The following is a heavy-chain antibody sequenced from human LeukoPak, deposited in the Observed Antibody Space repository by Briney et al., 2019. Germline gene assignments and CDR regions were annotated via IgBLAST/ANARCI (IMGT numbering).Heavy chain of an antibody. V-gene: IGHV4-34*01. CDR2: IYHTGST. D-gene: IGHD4-17*01. CDR3: ARVGYATQRRLLSAVTIPTAGAFDV. J-gene: IGHJ3*01. Sequence: KASETLSLTCAVYGGSFGNYYWSWIRQPPGKGLEWIGDIYHTGSTTYNPSLKSRVTISVDTSKKQFSLRLSSVTAADTAVYYCARVGYATQRRLLSAVTIPTAGAFDVWGQGTLVAVSS. CDR1: GGSFGNYY.